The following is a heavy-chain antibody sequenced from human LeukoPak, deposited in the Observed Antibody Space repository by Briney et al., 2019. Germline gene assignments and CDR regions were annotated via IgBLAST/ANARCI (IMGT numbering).Heavy chain of an antibody. Sequence: SETLSLTCTVSGGSISSYYWSWIRQPPGKGLEWIGYIYYSGSTSYNPSLKSRVTISVDTSKNQFSLKLNSVTAADTAVYCCARHSSGWLHFYDWGQGTLATVSS. D-gene: IGHD5-12*01. CDR2: IYYSGST. CDR1: GGSISSYY. V-gene: IGHV4-59*08. CDR3: ARHSSGWLHFYD. J-gene: IGHJ4*02.